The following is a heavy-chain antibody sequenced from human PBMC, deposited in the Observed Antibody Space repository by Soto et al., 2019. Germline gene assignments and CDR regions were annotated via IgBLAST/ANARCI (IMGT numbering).Heavy chain of an antibody. Sequence: QVQLVQSGAEVKKPGASVKVSCKTSGYTFNRYGISWMRQAPGQGLEWMGCISGYNGNTDYAQEVQGRVTMTTDTSXGTVYMELRSLRSDDTAVYYCARHGDAPYYYYGMDVWGQGTTVTVSS. CDR2: ISGYNGNT. CDR1: GYTFNRYG. V-gene: IGHV1-18*01. D-gene: IGHD3-10*01. CDR3: ARHGDAPYYYYGMDV. J-gene: IGHJ6*02.